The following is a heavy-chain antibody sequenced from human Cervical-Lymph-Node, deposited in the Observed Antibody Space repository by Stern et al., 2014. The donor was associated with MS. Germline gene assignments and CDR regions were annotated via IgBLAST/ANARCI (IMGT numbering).Heavy chain of an antibody. J-gene: IGHJ5*01. CDR2: IYSTGRV. V-gene: IGHV4-61*02. Sequence: QVQLQESGPGLVKPSQTLSLTCTVSGGSISSGSHYWSWIRQPAGKGLEWVGRIYSTGRVDYNPSFKGRVNMSVDTSKAQFSLELRSVTAADTAMYYCAREWIYEVSWFDSWGQGSLVIVSS. CDR3: AREWIYEVSWFDS. CDR1: GGSISSGSHY. D-gene: IGHD5/OR15-5a*01.